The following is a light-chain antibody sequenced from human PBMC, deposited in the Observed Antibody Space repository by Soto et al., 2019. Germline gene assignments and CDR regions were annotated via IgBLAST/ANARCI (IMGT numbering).Light chain of an antibody. J-gene: IGKJ4*02. Sequence: ILMTQSPATLSESPGERVILSCRASQSVGSTLAWYQQKPGQAPRLLIRGASTRATGVPARFSGSGSGTEFTLTISSLQSEDFAVYYCQQYSTSLTFGGGTTLEIK. V-gene: IGKV3-15*01. CDR2: GAS. CDR1: QSVGST. CDR3: QQYSTSLT.